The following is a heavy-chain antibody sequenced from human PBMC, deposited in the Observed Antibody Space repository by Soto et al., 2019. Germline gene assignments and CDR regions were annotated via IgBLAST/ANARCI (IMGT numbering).Heavy chain of an antibody. J-gene: IGHJ5*02. V-gene: IGHV1-2*04. Sequence: ASVKVSCKASGYTFTGYYMHWVRQAPGQGLEWMGWINPNSGGTNYAQKFQGWVTMTRDTSISTAYMELSRLRSDDTAVYYCARDFEGSCSSTSCPTPPMFDPWGQGTLVTVSS. D-gene: IGHD2-2*01. CDR2: INPNSGGT. CDR3: ARDFEGSCSSTSCPTPPMFDP. CDR1: GYTFTGYY.